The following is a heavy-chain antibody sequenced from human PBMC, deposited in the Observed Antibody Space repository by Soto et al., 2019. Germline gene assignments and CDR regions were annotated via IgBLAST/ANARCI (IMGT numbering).Heavy chain of an antibody. D-gene: IGHD4-17*01. CDR1: GDTISSSDFY. CDR3: ARRTDYGDYSDAFDV. V-gene: IGHV4-39*01. Sequence: SETLSLTCTASGDTISSSDFYWGWIRQPPGRGLEWIGNIFYSGSTYYNPSLKSRVTISVDTSRNQFSLKLSPVTAADTAVYYCARRTDYGDYSDAFDVWGHGSMVTVSS. J-gene: IGHJ3*01. CDR2: IFYSGST.